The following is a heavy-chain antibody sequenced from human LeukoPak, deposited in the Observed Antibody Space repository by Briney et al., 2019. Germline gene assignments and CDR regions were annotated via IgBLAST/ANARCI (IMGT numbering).Heavy chain of an antibody. CDR3: ASEGRGDCSPTGTFDF. CDR1: GDSITSYY. D-gene: IGHD6-13*01. Sequence: KPSETLSLTCSVSGDSITSYYRSWIRQPPGKGLEWVGYIYYSGSNNNNTALESRVTISVDTSKNQFSLKLSSVTAADTAVYYCASEGRGDCSPTGTFDFWGQGTLVTVSP. CDR2: IYYSGSN. V-gene: IGHV4-59*01. J-gene: IGHJ4*02.